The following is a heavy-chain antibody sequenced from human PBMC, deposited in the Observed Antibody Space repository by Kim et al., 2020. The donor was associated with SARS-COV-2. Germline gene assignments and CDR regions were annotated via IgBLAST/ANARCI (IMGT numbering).Heavy chain of an antibody. CDR3: ARDLEVGATSAFDI. Sequence: DSVKGPFTIARDKSKNTLYLQMNSLRAEDTAVYYCARDLEVGATSAFDIWGQGTMVTVSS. J-gene: IGHJ3*02. V-gene: IGHV3-53*01. D-gene: IGHD1-26*01.